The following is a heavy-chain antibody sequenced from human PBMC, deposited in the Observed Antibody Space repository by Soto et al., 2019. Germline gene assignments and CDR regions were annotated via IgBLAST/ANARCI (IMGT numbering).Heavy chain of an antibody. Sequence: PSETLSLTCTVHGVSINSGDNFWSLIRQPPGKGLEWMGYIYYTGSTYYNPSLNRRITMSVDMSKNQFSLRLTSVTAADTALYFCARAEFNSVWFPFDSWGQGAPVTVS. J-gene: IGHJ4*02. CDR1: GVSINSGDNF. V-gene: IGHV4-30-4*01. CDR2: IYYTGST. D-gene: IGHD6-19*01. CDR3: ARAEFNSVWFPFDS.